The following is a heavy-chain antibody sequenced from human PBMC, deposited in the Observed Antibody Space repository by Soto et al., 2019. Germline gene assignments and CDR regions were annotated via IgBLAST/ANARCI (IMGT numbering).Heavy chain of an antibody. CDR3: ARDTNGEESRYYFDY. Sequence: GGSLRLSCAASVFTFSSYGMHWVRQAPGKGLEWAAVIWYDGSNKYYADSVKGRFTISRDNSKNTLYLQMNSLRAEDTAVYYCARDTNGEESRYYFDYWGQGILVTVSS. CDR1: VFTFSSYG. D-gene: IGHD4-17*01. J-gene: IGHJ4*02. CDR2: IWYDGSNK. V-gene: IGHV3-33*01.